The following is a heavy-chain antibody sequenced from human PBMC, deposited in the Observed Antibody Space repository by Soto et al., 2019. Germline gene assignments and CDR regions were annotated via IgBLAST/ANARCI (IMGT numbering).Heavy chain of an antibody. CDR3: ARDRGYCSGGSCYGLDY. J-gene: IGHJ4*02. CDR1: GGSISSGDYY. D-gene: IGHD2-15*01. V-gene: IGHV4-30-4*01. Sequence: SETLSLTCTVSGGSISSGDYYWSWIRQPPGKGLEWIGYIYYSGSTYYNPSLKSRVTISVDTSKNQFSLKLSSVTAADTAVYYCARDRGYCSGGSCYGLDYWGQGTLVT. CDR2: IYYSGST.